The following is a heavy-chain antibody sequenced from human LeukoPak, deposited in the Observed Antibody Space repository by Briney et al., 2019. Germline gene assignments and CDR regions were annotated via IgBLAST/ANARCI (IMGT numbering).Heavy chain of an antibody. Sequence: SETSSLTCTVSGGSISSGGYYWSWIRQHPGKGLEWIGYIYYSGSTYYNPSLKSRVTISVDTSKNQCSLKLSSVTAADTAVYYCARDSVVVREFDPWGQGTLVTVSS. V-gene: IGHV4-31*03. CDR3: ARDSVVVREFDP. D-gene: IGHD2-21*01. J-gene: IGHJ5*02. CDR1: GGSISSGGYY. CDR2: IYYSGST.